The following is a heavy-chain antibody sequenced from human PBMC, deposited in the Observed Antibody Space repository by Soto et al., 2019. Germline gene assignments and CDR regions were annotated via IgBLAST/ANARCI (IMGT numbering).Heavy chain of an antibody. D-gene: IGHD6-19*01. CDR1: GFTFSKFG. Sequence: QVHLLESGGGVVQPGRSPRLSCVGSGFTFSKFGIHWVRQAPDKGLEWLAVVSYDEVNKFYADSVRGRFTISRDNSKDTVYLQINSLRRDDTAMYFCAKVMTEYSGVAIDHWGQGTLVTVSS. V-gene: IGHV3-30*18. J-gene: IGHJ4*02. CDR2: VSYDEVNK. CDR3: AKVMTEYSGVAIDH.